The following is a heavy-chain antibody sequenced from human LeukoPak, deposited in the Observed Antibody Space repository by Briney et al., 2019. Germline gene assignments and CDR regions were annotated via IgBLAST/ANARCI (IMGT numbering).Heavy chain of an antibody. V-gene: IGHV4-34*01. Sequence: IGEINHSGTTNYTPSLKTRVTISVDTSKIQFSLKLSSVTAADTAVYYCARVKRRGAFDIWGQGTMVTVSS. CDR2: INHSGTT. J-gene: IGHJ3*02. CDR3: ARVKRRGAFDI.